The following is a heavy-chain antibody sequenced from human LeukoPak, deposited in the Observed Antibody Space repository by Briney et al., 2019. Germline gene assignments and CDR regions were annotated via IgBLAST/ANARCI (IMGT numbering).Heavy chain of an antibody. Sequence: SETLSLTCTVSGGSINGYYWSWIRQPPGKGLEWIGYIYPSGSTNYNPSLKSRVTISVDTSKNQFSLKLSSVTAADTAVYYCARRRWGVYYFDYWGQGTLVTVSA. CDR1: GGSINGYY. D-gene: IGHD3-10*01. CDR3: ARRRWGVYYFDY. V-gene: IGHV4-4*09. CDR2: IYPSGST. J-gene: IGHJ4*02.